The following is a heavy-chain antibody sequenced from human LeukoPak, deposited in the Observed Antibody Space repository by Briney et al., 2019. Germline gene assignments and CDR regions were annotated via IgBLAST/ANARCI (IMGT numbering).Heavy chain of an antibody. V-gene: IGHV3-74*01. CDR2: INTDGSSH. J-gene: IGHJ4*02. CDR1: GITLSSYW. Sequence: GGSLRLSCAASGITLSSYWMHWVRQAPGKGLVWVSRINTDGSSHSYADAVKGRFTISRDNAMSTLYLQMNSLRAEDTAVYYCSRHRSGWFFDYWGQGTLVTVTS. D-gene: IGHD2-15*01. CDR3: SRHRSGWFFDY.